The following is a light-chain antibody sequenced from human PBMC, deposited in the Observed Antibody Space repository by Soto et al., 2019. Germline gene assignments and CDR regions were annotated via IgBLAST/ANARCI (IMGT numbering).Light chain of an antibody. Sequence: DIRMTQSPSSLSSSVGDIVTITCGASQDIRHDLGWYQQKPGEAPKLLIYDASALPRGVPSRFSGSGSGTKFTLTIASLQPDDFATYYCQQYETFSGTFGPGTKVDIK. CDR2: DAS. CDR3: QQYETFSGT. CDR1: QDIRHD. V-gene: IGKV1-17*01. J-gene: IGKJ1*01.